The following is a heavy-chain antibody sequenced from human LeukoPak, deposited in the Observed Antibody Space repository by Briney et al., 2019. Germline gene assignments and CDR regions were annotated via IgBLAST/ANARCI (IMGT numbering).Heavy chain of an antibody. D-gene: IGHD2-15*01. Sequence: GGSLRLSCAASGFTFSSYDMHWVRQATGKGLEWVSAIGTAGDTYYPGSVKGRFTISRENAKNSLYLQMNSLRAGDTAVYYCARGLGYCSGGSCYSGYYFDYWGQGTLVTVSS. CDR2: IGTAGDT. CDR3: ARGLGYCSGGSCYSGYYFDY. J-gene: IGHJ4*02. CDR1: GFTFSSYD. V-gene: IGHV3-13*01.